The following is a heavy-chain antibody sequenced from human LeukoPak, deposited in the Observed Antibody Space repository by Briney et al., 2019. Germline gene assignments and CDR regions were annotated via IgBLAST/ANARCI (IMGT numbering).Heavy chain of an antibody. CDR1: VYTFTSYY. CDR2: INPSGGST. Sequence: ASVKDSCKASVYTFTSYYMHWVRQAPGQGLEWMGIINPSGGSTSYAQKFQGRDTMTRDTSTSTVYMELSSLRSEDTAVYYCARSIDYGDLLDYWGQGTLVTVSS. J-gene: IGHJ4*02. CDR3: ARSIDYGDLLDY. D-gene: IGHD4-17*01. V-gene: IGHV1-46*01.